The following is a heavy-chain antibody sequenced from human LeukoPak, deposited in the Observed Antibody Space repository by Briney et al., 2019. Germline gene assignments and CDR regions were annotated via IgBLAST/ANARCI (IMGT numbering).Heavy chain of an antibody. V-gene: IGHV3-74*01. CDR2: INSDGRST. Sequence: GGALRLSCAASGFTFSTSWMHWVRQVPGKGLVWVSRINSDGRSTAYADSVKGRFTISRDNTKNTLYLQMNSLRAEDTAVYYCAHTVWSGNYFDYWGQGTLVTVS. CDR3: AHTVWSGNYFDY. J-gene: IGHJ4*02. D-gene: IGHD3-3*01. CDR1: GFTFSTSW.